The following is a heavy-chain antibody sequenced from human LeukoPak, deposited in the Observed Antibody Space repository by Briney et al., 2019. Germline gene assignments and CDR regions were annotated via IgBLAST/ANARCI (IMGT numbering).Heavy chain of an antibody. CDR2: ISGSSNTI. V-gene: IGHV3-48*04. CDR3: ARVSIVGATKPWVY. D-gene: IGHD1-26*01. CDR1: RFTFSSYG. J-gene: IGHJ4*02. Sequence: PGGSLRLSCAASRFTFSSYGMISVRQAPGKGLEWVSYISGSSNTIYYADSVKGRFTISRDNAKNSLYLQMNSLRAEDTAVYYCARVSIVGATKPWVYWGQGTLVTVSS.